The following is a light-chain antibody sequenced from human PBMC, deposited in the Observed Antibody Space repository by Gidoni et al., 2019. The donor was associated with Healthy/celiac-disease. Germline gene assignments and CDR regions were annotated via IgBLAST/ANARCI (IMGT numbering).Light chain of an antibody. CDR3: QQYNSYSPS. J-gene: IGKJ2*03. Sequence: DIQMTQSPSTLSASVGDRVTITCRASQSMSSWLAWYQQPPGKAPKLLIYKASSLDSGVPSRFSGSGSGTEFTLTISSLQPDDFATYYCQQYNSYSPSFGQGTKLEIK. CDR2: KAS. V-gene: IGKV1-5*03. CDR1: QSMSSW.